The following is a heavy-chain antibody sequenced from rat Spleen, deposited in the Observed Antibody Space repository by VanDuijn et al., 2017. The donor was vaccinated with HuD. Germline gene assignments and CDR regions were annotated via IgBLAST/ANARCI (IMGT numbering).Heavy chain of an antibody. CDR2: ITYDGSNT. CDR1: GFTFSDYN. V-gene: IGHV5-7*01. J-gene: IGHJ2*01. Sequence: EVQLVESGGGLVQPGGSLKLSCAASGFTFSDYNMAWVRQAPKKGLEWVATITYDGSNTYYRDSVKGRFTISRDNAKSTLYLQMNSLRSEDTATYYCARQGYTYYGPNGFDYWGQGVMVTVSS. D-gene: IGHD1-9*01. CDR3: ARQGYTYYGPNGFDY.